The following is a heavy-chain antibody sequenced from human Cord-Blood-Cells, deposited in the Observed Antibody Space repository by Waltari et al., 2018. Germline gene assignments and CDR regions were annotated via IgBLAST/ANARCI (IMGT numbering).Heavy chain of an antibody. Sequence: QVQLVQSGAEVKKPGASVKVSCKASGYTFTGSDMHWVRHAPGQGLEWMGWINPDSGCTNYAQKFQGRVTMTRDTSISTAYMELSRLRSDDTAVYYCARDLGLGIEVYFDYWGQGTLVTVSS. D-gene: IGHD7-27*01. CDR2: INPDSGCT. J-gene: IGHJ4*02. V-gene: IGHV1-2*02. CDR1: GYTFTGSD. CDR3: ARDLGLGIEVYFDY.